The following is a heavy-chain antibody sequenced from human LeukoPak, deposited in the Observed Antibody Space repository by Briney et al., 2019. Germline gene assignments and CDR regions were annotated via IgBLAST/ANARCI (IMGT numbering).Heavy chain of an antibody. CDR2: TSHSGST. Sequence: SETLSLTCAVYGGSFSGYYLSWIRQPPGKGLEWIGETSHSGSTNYNLSLKSRVIISVDTSKNQSSLKLSSVTAADTAVYYCPQTIYSGFDSLDYWGQGTLVTVSS. D-gene: IGHD5-12*01. CDR3: PQTIYSGFDSLDY. J-gene: IGHJ4*02. CDR1: GGSFSGYY. V-gene: IGHV4-34*01.